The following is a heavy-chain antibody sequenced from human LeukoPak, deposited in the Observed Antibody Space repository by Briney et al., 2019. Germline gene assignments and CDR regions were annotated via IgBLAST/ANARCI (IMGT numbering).Heavy chain of an antibody. CDR2: INHSGST. D-gene: IGHD3-22*01. J-gene: IGHJ4*02. CDR3: ARGIYYDSSGYYYPARPRPPYYFDY. Sequence: SETLSLTCAVYGGSFSGYYWSWIRQPPGKGLEWIGEINHSGSTNYNPSLKSRVNISVDTSKNQFSLKLSSVTAADTAVYYCARGIYYDSSGYYYPARPRPPYYFDYWGQGTLVTVSS. V-gene: IGHV4-34*01. CDR1: GGSFSGYY.